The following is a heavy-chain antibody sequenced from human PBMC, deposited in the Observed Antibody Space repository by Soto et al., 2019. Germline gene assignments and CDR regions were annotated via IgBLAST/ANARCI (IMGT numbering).Heavy chain of an antibody. Sequence: SETLSLTCTVSGGSISSYYWSWIRQPPGKGLEWIGYIYYSGSTNYNPSLKSRVTISVDTSKNQFSLKLSSVTAADTAVYYCARSLADNWFDPWGQGTLVTVSS. CDR1: GGSISSYY. D-gene: IGHD2-15*01. J-gene: IGHJ5*02. CDR2: IYYSGST. CDR3: ARSLADNWFDP. V-gene: IGHV4-59*01.